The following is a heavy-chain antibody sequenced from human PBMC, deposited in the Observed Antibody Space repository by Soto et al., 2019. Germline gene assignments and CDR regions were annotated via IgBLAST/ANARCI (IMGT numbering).Heavy chain of an antibody. CDR2: MNPNSGNT. CDR3: ASGISPATDAFDI. J-gene: IGHJ3*02. CDR1: GYTFTSYD. V-gene: IGHV1-8*01. Sequence: ASVKVSCKASGYTFTSYDINWVRQATGEGLERMGWMNPNSGNTGYAEKFQGRVTMTSNTSISTAYMELSSLISEDTAVYYCASGISPATDAFDIWGQGTMVTVSS.